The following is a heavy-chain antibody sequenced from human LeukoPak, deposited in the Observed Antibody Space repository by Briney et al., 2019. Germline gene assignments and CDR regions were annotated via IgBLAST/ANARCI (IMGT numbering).Heavy chain of an antibody. CDR3: ARDYYDSSGYYPILIFDY. CDR1: GFPFSNYG. CDR2: ISSSSSTI. V-gene: IGHV3-48*01. D-gene: IGHD3-22*01. Sequence: GGSLRLSCAASGFPFSNYGMSRVRQAPGKGLEWVSYISSSSSTIYYADSVKGRFTISRDNAKNSLYLQMNSLRAEDTAVYYCARDYYDSSGYYPILIFDYWGQGTLVTVSS. J-gene: IGHJ4*02.